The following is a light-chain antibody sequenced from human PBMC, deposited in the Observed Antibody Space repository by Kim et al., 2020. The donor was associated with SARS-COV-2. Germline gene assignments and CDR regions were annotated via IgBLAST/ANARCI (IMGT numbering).Light chain of an antibody. V-gene: IGLV2-14*01. J-gene: IGLJ1*01. CDR2: DVS. Sequence: QSASVSGSPGQSITISCTGTSSDISGYTYVSWYQQHPGKAPKLMIYDVSQRPSGVSNRFSGSKSGNAASLTISGLQAEDEADYYCSSSTSSTTFVFGAGTKVTVL. CDR3: SSSTSSTTFV. CDR1: SSDISGYTY.